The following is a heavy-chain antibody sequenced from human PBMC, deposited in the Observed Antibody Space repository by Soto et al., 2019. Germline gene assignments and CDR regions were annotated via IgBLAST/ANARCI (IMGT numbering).Heavy chain of an antibody. D-gene: IGHD2-2*01. CDR2: INHSGST. Sequence: SETLSVTCAVYGGSFSGYYWSWIRQPPGKGLEWIGEINHSGSTNCNPSLKSRVTISVDTSKNQFSLKLSSVTAADTAVYYCARLPFSSYYSRDVWGQGTTVTVSS. J-gene: IGHJ6*02. CDR1: GGSFSGYY. V-gene: IGHV4-34*01. CDR3: ARLPFSSYYSRDV.